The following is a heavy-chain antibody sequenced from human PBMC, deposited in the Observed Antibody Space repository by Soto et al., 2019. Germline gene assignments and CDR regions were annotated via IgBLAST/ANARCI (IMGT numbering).Heavy chain of an antibody. CDR2: IYPGDSDT. Sequence: GASQTISGKRCVYSVSRYWSGWVRQMNGKGLEWMGIIYPGDSDTRYSPSFQGQVTISADKSISTAYLQWSSLKASDTAMYYCARSLSTYYYGSGRAAGYYYYGMDVWGQGTTVPVS. D-gene: IGHD3-10*01. J-gene: IGHJ6*02. CDR3: ARSLSTYYYGSGRAAGYYYYGMDV. CDR1: VYSVSRYW. V-gene: IGHV5-51*01.